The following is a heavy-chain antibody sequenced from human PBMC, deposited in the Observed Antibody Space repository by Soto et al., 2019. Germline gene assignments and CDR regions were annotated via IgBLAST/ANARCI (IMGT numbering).Heavy chain of an antibody. J-gene: IGHJ4*02. CDR3: AGGSRSGSYAYYFDY. CDR1: GGTFSSYA. Sequence: QVQLVQSGAEVKKPGSSVKVSCKASGGTFSSYAISWVRQAPGQGLEWMGGIIPIFGTANYAQKFQGRVTITADESTSTGYIEVSRLRSEDTAVYYCAGGSRSGSYAYYFDYWGQGTLVTVSS. CDR2: IIPIFGTA. D-gene: IGHD1-26*01. V-gene: IGHV1-69*01.